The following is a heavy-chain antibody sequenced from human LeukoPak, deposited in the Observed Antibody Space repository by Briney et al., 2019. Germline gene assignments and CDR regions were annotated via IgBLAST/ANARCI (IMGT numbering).Heavy chain of an antibody. CDR3: ARDLRYCSGGSCYGFDY. V-gene: IGHV1-8*03. CDR2: MNPNSGNT. J-gene: IGHJ4*02. CDR1: GYTFTSYD. Sequence: ASVKVSCKASGYTFTSYDINWVRQATGQGPEWMGWMNPNSGNTGYAQKFQGRVTITRNTSISTAYMELSSLRSEDTAVYYCARDLRYCSGGSCYGFDYWGQGTLVTVSS. D-gene: IGHD2-15*01.